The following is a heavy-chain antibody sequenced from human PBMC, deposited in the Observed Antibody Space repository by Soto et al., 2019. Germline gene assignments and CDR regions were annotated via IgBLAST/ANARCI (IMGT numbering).Heavy chain of an antibody. Sequence: QVPLVQSGAEVKKPGASVKVSCKASGYTFTSYGISWVRQAPGQGLEWMGWISAYNGNTNYAQKLQGRVTMTTDTSTSTAYMELRSLRSDDTAVYYCARVFEYYDSSGYSAFFDYWGQGTLVTVSS. D-gene: IGHD3-22*01. CDR3: ARVFEYYDSSGYSAFFDY. V-gene: IGHV1-18*01. CDR2: ISAYNGNT. J-gene: IGHJ4*02. CDR1: GYTFTSYG.